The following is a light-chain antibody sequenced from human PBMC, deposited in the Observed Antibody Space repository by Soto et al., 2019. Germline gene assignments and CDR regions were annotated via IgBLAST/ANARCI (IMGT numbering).Light chain of an antibody. CDR2: DST. J-gene: IGKJ5*01. Sequence: EMVLTHSPDTLSLSPGERATLSCRASQSIHTSLAWYQQKSGKPPRLVIYDSTLRANGVPDRFGGSRSGKEFTLTINNLEPEDFAVYYCQQRNVWPPITFGQGTRLEVK. CDR1: QSIHTS. CDR3: QQRNVWPPIT. V-gene: IGKV3-11*01.